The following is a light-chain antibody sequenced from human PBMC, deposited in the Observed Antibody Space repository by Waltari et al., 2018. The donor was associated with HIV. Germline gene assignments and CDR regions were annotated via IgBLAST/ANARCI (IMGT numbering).Light chain of an antibody. CDR1: ALPDKY. V-gene: IGLV3-10*01. J-gene: IGLJ2*01. CDR2: EDN. CDR3: YSTYSSGNF. Sequence: SYELTQPPSVSVSPGHTARITCSGDALPDKYTYWYQQKSGQAPVLVIYEDNKRPPVIPERFSGSASGTMAILVLSWAQVEDEADYYCYSTYSSGNFFGGGTKLTVL.